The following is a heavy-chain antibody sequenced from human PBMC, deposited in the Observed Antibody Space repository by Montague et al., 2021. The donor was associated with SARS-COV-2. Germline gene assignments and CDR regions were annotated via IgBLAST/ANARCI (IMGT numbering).Heavy chain of an antibody. D-gene: IGHD2-8*01. CDR2: IYYSGST. CDR3: ARGEGVMVYVYGMDV. V-gene: IGHV4-31*03. CDR1: GGSISGGGYY. J-gene: IGHJ6*02. Sequence: TLSLTCTVSGGSISGGGYYWSWIRQHPGKGLEWIGYIYYSGSTNYNPSLKSRLTIPVDTSKNQFSLKLSSVTAADTAVYYCARGEGVMVYVYGMDVWGQGTTVTVSS.